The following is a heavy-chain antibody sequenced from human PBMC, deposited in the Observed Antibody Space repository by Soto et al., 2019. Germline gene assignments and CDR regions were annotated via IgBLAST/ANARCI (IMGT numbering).Heavy chain of an antibody. CDR3: VRVSIAARPGDYYYGMDV. Sequence: QVQLVQSGAEVKKPGSSVKVSCKASGGTFSSYAISWVRQAPGQGLEWMGGIIPIFGTANYAQKFQGRVTITADESTSTAYMELSSLRSEDTAVYYCVRVSIAARPGDYYYGMDVWGQGTTVTVSS. CDR2: IIPIFGTA. J-gene: IGHJ6*02. V-gene: IGHV1-69*01. CDR1: GGTFSSYA. D-gene: IGHD6-6*01.